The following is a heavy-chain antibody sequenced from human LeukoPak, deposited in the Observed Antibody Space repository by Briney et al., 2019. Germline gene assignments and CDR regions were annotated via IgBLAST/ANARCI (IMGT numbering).Heavy chain of an antibody. D-gene: IGHD5-18*01. CDR3: AREASGYSYGLDAFDI. CDR2: IYSGGST. CDR1: EFSVGSNY. V-gene: IGHV3-66*01. J-gene: IGHJ3*02. Sequence: GGSLRLSCAASEFSVGSNYMTWVRQAPGKGLEWVSLIYSGGSTYYADSVKGRFTISRDNAKNSLYLQMNSLRAEDTAVYYCAREASGYSYGLDAFDIWGQGTMVTVSS.